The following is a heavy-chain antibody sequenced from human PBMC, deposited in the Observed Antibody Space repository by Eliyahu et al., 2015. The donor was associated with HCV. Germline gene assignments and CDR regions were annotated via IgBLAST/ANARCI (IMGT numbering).Heavy chain of an antibody. D-gene: IGHD3-3*01. CDR3: ARGMYGSGYYPRGFDY. V-gene: IGHV3-7*03. J-gene: IGHJ4*02. Sequence: EVQLVESGGGLVQPGGSLRLSXAASGFTLNTFWMSWVRQAPGKGLEWVANVNKDRSAKNSVDSVRGRFTVSRNNAENTVYLQINGLIVEDTAVYYCARGMYGSGYYPRGFDYWGQGTLVTVSS. CDR2: VNKDRSAK. CDR1: GFTLNTFW.